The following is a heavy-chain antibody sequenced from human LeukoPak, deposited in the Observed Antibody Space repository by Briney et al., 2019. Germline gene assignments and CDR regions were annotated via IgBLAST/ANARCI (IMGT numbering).Heavy chain of an antibody. V-gene: IGHV3-30*18. Sequence: GRSLRLSCAASGFTFSSYGMHWVRQAPGKGLEWVAVISYDGSNKYYADSVKGRFTISRDNSKNTLYLQMNSLRAEDTAVYYCAKDQPDYGEYYYNGMDVWGQGTTVTVSS. CDR3: AKDQPDYGEYYYNGMDV. D-gene: IGHD4-17*01. J-gene: IGHJ6*02. CDR2: ISYDGSNK. CDR1: GFTFSSYG.